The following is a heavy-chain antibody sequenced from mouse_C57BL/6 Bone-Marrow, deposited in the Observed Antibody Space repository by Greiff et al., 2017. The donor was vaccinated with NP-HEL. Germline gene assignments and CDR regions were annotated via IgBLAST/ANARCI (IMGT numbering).Heavy chain of an antibody. Sequence: VQVVESGPGLVAPSQSLSITCTVSGFSLTSYGVDWVRQSPGKGLEWLGVIWGVGSTNYNSALKSRLSISKDNSKSQVFLKMNSLQTDDTAMYYCASLITTVVAEDYWGQGTTLTVSS. D-gene: IGHD1-1*01. CDR3: ASLITTVVAEDY. CDR2: IWGVGST. CDR1: GFSLTSYG. V-gene: IGHV2-6*01. J-gene: IGHJ2*01.